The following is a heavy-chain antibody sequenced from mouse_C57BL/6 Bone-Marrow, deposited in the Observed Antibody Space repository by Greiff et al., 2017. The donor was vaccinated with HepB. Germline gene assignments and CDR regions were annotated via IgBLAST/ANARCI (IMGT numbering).Heavy chain of an antibody. CDR1: GFNIKDDY. J-gene: IGHJ2*01. CDR2: IDPENGDT. Sequence: VQLQQSGAELVRPGASVKLSCTASGFNIKDDYMHWVKQRPEQGLEWIGWIDPENGDTEYASKFQGKATITADTSSNTAYLQLSSLTSEDTAVYYCSPPFFFFYCGPVTTLPVSS. CDR3: SPPFFFFY. V-gene: IGHV14-4*01.